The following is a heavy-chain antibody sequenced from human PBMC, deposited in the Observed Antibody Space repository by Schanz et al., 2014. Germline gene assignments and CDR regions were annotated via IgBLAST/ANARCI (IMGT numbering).Heavy chain of an antibody. Sequence: QVQLVQSGAEVKKPGASVKVSCKASGYTLTAYYMHWVRQAPGQGLEWMGWISPDSGGTNYAQKFQGRVTMTRDMSINTAYMELSRLRSDDSAVYYCARVGSFWGYFDLWGRGTLVTVSS. CDR1: GYTLTAYY. V-gene: IGHV1-2*02. D-gene: IGHD7-27*01. CDR3: ARVGSFWGYFDL. CDR2: ISPDSGGT. J-gene: IGHJ2*01.